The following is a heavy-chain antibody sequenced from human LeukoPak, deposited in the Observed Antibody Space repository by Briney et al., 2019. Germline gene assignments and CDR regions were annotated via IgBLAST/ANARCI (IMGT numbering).Heavy chain of an antibody. CDR2: ITSGGNT. CDR1: GXTFSIYA. CDR3: AKGVLRSGIYYYGMDV. Sequence: GGSLRLSCAASGXTFSIYAMNWVRQAPGKGLEWVSTITSGGNTDYADSAKGRFAISRDNSENTLYLQMNSLRAEDTAVYYCAKGVLRSGIYYYGMDVWGQGTTVTVSS. J-gene: IGHJ6*02. D-gene: IGHD3-10*01. V-gene: IGHV3-23*01.